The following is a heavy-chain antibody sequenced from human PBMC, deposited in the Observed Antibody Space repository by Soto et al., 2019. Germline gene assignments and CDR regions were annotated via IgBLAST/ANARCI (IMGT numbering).Heavy chain of an antibody. CDR1: GGTFSSYA. V-gene: IGHV1-69*12. Sequence: QVQLVQSGAEVKKPGSSVKVSCKASGGTFSSYAISWVRQAPGQGLEWMGGIIPIFGTADYAQKFQGRVTIPADEYTSTGNMEQSSLRSEDTAVYYCASHYDSSGYYYRGLDYWGQGTQVTVSS. CDR2: IIPIFGTA. J-gene: IGHJ4*02. CDR3: ASHYDSSGYYYRGLDY. D-gene: IGHD3-22*01.